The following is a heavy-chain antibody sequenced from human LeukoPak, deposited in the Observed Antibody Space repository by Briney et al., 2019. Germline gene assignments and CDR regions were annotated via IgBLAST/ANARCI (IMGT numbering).Heavy chain of an antibody. CDR3: AKGAGDSSRWYAIFDY. D-gene: IGHD6-13*01. Sequence: PGGSLRLSCAASGFTFSSYSMNWVRQAPGKGLEWVSSISSSSSYIYYADSVKGRFTISRDNAKNSLYLQMNSLRAEDTAVYYCAKGAGDSSRWYAIFDYWGQGTLVTVSS. CDR1: GFTFSSYS. CDR2: ISSSSSYI. V-gene: IGHV3-21*01. J-gene: IGHJ4*02.